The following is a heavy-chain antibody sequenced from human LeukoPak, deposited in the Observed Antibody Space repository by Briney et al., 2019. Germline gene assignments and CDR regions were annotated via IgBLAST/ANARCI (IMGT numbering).Heavy chain of an antibody. V-gene: IGHV3-7*01. D-gene: IGHD7-27*01. CDR2: IKEDGREK. Sequence: GGSLRLSCAASGFTFSSYWMNWVRQAPGKGLEWVATIKEDGREKYYVDSVKGRFTISRDNAKNSLYLQMNSLRAEDTAVYYCARNWGWFDYWGQGTLVTVSS. CDR1: GFTFSSYW. CDR3: ARNWGWFDY. J-gene: IGHJ4*02.